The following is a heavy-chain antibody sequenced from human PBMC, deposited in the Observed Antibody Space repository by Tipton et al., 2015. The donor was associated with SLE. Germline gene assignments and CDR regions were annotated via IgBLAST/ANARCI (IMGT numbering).Heavy chain of an antibody. V-gene: IGHV4-59*11. D-gene: IGHD3-10*01. CDR2: IYSGGFS. J-gene: IGHJ3*01. CDR3: ARHLGVIVAFEV. CDR1: GDSLSGQY. Sequence: TLSLTCSVYGDSLSGQYWSWIRQPPGKGLEWIGSIYSGGFSHFNPSLKSRVTVSVDTSNNQFSLELRSVTAADTAVYYCARHLGVIVAFEVWGQGTVLTVSS.